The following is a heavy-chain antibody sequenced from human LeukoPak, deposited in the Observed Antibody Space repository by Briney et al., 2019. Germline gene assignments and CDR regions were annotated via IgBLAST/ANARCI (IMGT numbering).Heavy chain of an antibody. CDR3: ATKQWLAPPPDS. CDR2: INTDGTVT. D-gene: IGHD6-19*01. Sequence: RGSLRLSCAASGFTFSKYWMLWVRQAPGKGLESVSRINTDGTVTTYADSVKGRFTVSRDNADNTMFLQMNSVRDGDTAVYYCATKQWLAPPPDSWGQGTPVTVSS. V-gene: IGHV3-74*01. J-gene: IGHJ4*02. CDR1: GFTFSKYW.